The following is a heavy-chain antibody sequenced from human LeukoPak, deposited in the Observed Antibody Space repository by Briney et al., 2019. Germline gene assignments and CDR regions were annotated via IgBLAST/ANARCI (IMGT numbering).Heavy chain of an antibody. J-gene: IGHJ4*02. V-gene: IGHV3-23*01. Sequence: PGGSLRLSCATSGFTFTDYALIWVRQAPGKRPEWVSTTMRTTDGSAYYADSVKGRFTISRDNSKNTLYLQMNSLRAEDTAIYYCTRAGFDSSWYFPYWGQGALVTVAS. CDR1: GFTFTDYA. D-gene: IGHD6-13*01. CDR3: TRAGFDSSWYFPY. CDR2: TMRTTDGSA.